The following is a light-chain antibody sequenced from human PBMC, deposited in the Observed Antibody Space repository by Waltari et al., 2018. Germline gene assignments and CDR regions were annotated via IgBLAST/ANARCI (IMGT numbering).Light chain of an antibody. CDR1: QSVLKSSNNEKYHNKNF. CDR3: QQYYSTPPA. V-gene: IGKV4-1*01. Sequence: DIVMTQSPDSLAVSLGERATINCKSSQSVLKSSNNEKYHNKNFLAWYQQKPGQPPKLLVYWASTRESGVPDRFSGSGSGTDFTLTISSLQAEDVAVYYCQQYYSTPPAFGQGTKVEIK. CDR2: WAS. J-gene: IGKJ2*01.